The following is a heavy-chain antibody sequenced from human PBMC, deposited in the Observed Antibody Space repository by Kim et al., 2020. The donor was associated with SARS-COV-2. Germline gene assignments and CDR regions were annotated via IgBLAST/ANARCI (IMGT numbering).Heavy chain of an antibody. J-gene: IGHJ6*03. D-gene: IGHD2-2*01. V-gene: IGHV3-74*01. CDR1: GFTFSTYC. CDR2: INSDGSST. CDR3: ARPSSTSCPCYYMDV. Sequence: GGSLRLSCAASGFTFSTYCMYWVRQAPGKGLVWVSRINSDGSSTNYAHSVKGRLTIARHNDKNTLYLQMNSLRAEDTAVYYCARPSSTSCPCYYMDVWGTGTTVTVSS.